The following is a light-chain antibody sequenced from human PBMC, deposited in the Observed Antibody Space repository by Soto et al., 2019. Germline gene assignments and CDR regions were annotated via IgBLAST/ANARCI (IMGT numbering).Light chain of an antibody. CDR1: RSNIGSNT. CDR2: SNN. Sequence: QTVVTQPPSASGTHGQRVTISCSGSRSNIGSNTVNWYQQLPGTAPKLLIYSNNQRPSGVPDRFSGSKSGTSASLAISGLQSEDEADYYCAAWDDSLNGWVFGGGTKLTVL. V-gene: IGLV1-44*01. J-gene: IGLJ3*02. CDR3: AAWDDSLNGWV.